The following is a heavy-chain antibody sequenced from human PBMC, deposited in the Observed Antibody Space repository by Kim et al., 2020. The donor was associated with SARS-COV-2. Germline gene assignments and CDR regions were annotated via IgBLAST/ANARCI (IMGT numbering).Heavy chain of an antibody. Sequence: YIPSLKSRVTISVDTSKNQFSLKLTSVTAADTAVYYCARRLLLRWFGFDYWGQGTLVTVSS. V-gene: IGHV4-34*01. D-gene: IGHD3-10*01. CDR3: ARRLLLRWFGFDY. J-gene: IGHJ4*02.